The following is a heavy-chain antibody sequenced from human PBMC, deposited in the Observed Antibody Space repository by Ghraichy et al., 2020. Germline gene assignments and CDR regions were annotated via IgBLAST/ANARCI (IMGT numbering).Heavy chain of an antibody. V-gene: IGHV4-34*01. D-gene: IGHD6-6*01. Sequence: SQTLSLTCAVYGGSFSGYYWSWIRQPPGKGLEWIGEINHSGSTNYNPSLKSRVTISVDTSKNQFSLKLSSVTAADTAVYYCARPGGGIAARRRGWFDPWGQGTLVTVSS. CDR1: GGSFSGYY. J-gene: IGHJ5*02. CDR3: ARPGGGIAARRRGWFDP. CDR2: INHSGST.